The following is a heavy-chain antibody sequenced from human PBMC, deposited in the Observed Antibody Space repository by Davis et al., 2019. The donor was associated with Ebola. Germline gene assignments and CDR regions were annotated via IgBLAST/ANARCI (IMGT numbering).Heavy chain of an antibody. CDR1: GGSISSSSYY. CDR2: IYYSGST. J-gene: IGHJ6*03. CDR3: ARVNPTYYYGSGSYRGYYYYMDV. D-gene: IGHD3-10*01. V-gene: IGHV4-39*07. Sequence: SETLFLTCTVSGGSISSSSYYWGWIRQPPGKGLEWIGSIYYSGSTYYNPSLKSRVTISVDTSKNQFSLKLSSVTAADTAVYYCARVNPTYYYGSGSYRGYYYYMDVWGKGTTVTVSS.